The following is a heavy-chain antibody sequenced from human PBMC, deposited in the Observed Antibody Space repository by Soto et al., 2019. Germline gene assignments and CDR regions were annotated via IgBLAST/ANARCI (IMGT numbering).Heavy chain of an antibody. V-gene: IGHV3-23*01. CDR1: GFTFSSYA. J-gene: IGHJ4*02. CDR2: ISGSGGST. D-gene: IGHD2-2*01. CDR3: AKDRPRDVVVPAADSLDY. Sequence: GGSLRLSCAASGFTFSSYAMSWVRQAPGKGLEWVSAISGSGGSTYYADSVKGRFTISRDNSKNTLYLQMNSLRAEDTAVYYCAKDRPRDVVVPAADSLDYWGQGTLVTVSS.